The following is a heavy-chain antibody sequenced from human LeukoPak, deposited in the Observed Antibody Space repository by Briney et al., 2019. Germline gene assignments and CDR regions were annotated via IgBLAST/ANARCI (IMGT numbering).Heavy chain of an antibody. CDR2: ISWNSGSI. Sequence: GGSLRLSCAASGFTFSNAWMSWVRQAPGKGLEWVSGISWNSGSIGYADSVKGRFTISRDNAKNSLYLQMNSLRAEDTALYYCAKDILSGEEWDIVVVPAAMRGGFDYWGQGTLVTVSS. D-gene: IGHD2-2*01. J-gene: IGHJ4*02. CDR1: GFTFSNAW. V-gene: IGHV3-9*01. CDR3: AKDILSGEEWDIVVVPAAMRGGFDY.